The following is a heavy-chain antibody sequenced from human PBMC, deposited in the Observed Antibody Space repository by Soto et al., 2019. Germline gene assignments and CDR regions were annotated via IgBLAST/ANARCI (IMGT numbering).Heavy chain of an antibody. CDR3: ASHTYYDILTGYGNSYYYYGMDV. CDR1: GGTFSSYA. CDR2: VMPIFGTA. V-gene: IGHV1-69*12. J-gene: IGHJ6*02. D-gene: IGHD3-9*01. Sequence: QVQLVQSGAEVKKPGSSVKVSCKASGGTFSSYAISWVRQAPGQGLEWMGGVMPIFGTANYAQKFQGSVTITADESTSTAHMALSSLRSEDPAVYYCASHTYYDILTGYGNSYYYYGMDVWGQGTTVTVSS.